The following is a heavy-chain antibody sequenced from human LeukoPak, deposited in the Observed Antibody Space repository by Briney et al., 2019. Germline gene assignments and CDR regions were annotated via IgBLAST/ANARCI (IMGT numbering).Heavy chain of an antibody. CDR1: GGSISSYY. V-gene: IGHV4-4*07. CDR3: ARLVYDSRGYYFDY. CDR2: IYTSGST. D-gene: IGHD3-22*01. Sequence: SETLSLTCTVSGGSISSYYWSWIRQTAGKGLEWIGRIYTSGSTNYNPSLKSRVTMSVDSSKNQFSLKLSSVTAADTAVYHCARLVYDSRGYYFDYWGQGTLVTVSS. J-gene: IGHJ4*02.